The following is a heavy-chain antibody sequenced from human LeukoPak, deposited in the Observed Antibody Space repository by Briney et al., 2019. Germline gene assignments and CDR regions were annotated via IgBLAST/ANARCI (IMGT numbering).Heavy chain of an antibody. Sequence: ASLKVSCKASGYTFSNYGMSWVRQAPGQGGEGMGWISGSRENTNYAQKVQGRVTMTTDTSTSTAYMELRSLRSDDTAVYYCARGGWTITDYDYWGQGTLVTVSS. CDR2: ISGSRENT. J-gene: IGHJ4*02. V-gene: IGHV1-18*04. CDR1: GYTFSNYG. CDR3: ARGGWTITDYDY. D-gene: IGHD1-20*01.